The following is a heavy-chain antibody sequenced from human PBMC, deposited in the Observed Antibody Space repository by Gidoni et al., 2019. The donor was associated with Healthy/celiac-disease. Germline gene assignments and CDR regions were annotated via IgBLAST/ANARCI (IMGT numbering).Heavy chain of an antibody. CDR1: GFTFSSYA. CDR3: ARAPWDSSYDSSSFDY. D-gene: IGHD6-13*01. V-gene: IGHV3-30-3*01. J-gene: IGHJ4*02. CDR2: ISYDGSNK. Sequence: QVQLVESGGGVVQPGRSLRLPCAASGFTFSSYAMHWVRQAPGKGLEWVAGISYDGSNKSDVDSVKGRFTISRDNSKNTLYLQMNSLRAEDTAVYYCARAPWDSSYDSSSFDYWGQGTLVTVSS.